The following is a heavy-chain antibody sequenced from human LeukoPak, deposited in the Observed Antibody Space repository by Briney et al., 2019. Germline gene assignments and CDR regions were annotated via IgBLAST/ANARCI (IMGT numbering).Heavy chain of an antibody. CDR3: ARGRSKYYMDV. CDR1: GYTFTSYD. CDR2: MNPNSGNT. Sequence: ASVKVACKASGYTFTSYDINWVRQATGQGLEWMGWMNPNSGNTGYAQKFQGRVTITRNTSISTAYMELSSLRSEDTAVYYCARGRSKYYMDVWGKGTTVTVSS. J-gene: IGHJ6*03. V-gene: IGHV1-8*03.